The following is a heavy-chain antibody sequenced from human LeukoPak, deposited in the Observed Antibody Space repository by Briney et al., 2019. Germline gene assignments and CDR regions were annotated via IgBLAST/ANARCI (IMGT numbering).Heavy chain of an antibody. V-gene: IGHV1-2*02. Sequence: GASVKVSCKASGYTFTGYYIHWVRQAPGQGLEWMGWINSISGGTNYAQKFQGRVTMTRDTSISTAYMELTWLRSDDTAVYYCARVKPIAAAGPNYYLDYWGQGTLVTVSS. CDR3: ARVKPIAAAGPNYYLDY. CDR2: INSISGGT. D-gene: IGHD6-13*01. J-gene: IGHJ4*02. CDR1: GYTFTGYY.